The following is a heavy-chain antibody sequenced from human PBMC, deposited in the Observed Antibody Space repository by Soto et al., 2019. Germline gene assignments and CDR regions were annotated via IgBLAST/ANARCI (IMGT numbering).Heavy chain of an antibody. D-gene: IGHD1-26*01. CDR2: VYQSGTT. V-gene: IGHV4-39*01. CDR3: ARQPGSTSYFDY. CDR1: GASISTSSDF. Sequence: PSDTLSLTCSVSGASISTSSDFWGWIRQAPGKGLEWIGNVYQSGTTRLNPSLKSRVSIFVDRSKNQFSLELNSATAADRAVYYCARQPGSTSYFDYWGQGIQVTVYS. J-gene: IGHJ4*02.